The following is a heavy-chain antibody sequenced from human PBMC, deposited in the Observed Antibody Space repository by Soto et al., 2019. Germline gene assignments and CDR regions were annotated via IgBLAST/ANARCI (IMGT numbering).Heavy chain of an antibody. CDR1: GFTFSDYY. D-gene: IGHD3-22*01. V-gene: IGHV3-11*01. J-gene: IGHJ3*02. CDR3: ARASHYYDSSGYYKGLAAFDI. CDR2: ISSSGSTI. Sequence: ESGGGLVKPGGSLRLSCAASGFTFSDYYMSWIRQAPGKGLEWVSYISSSGSTIYYADSVKGRFTISRDNAKNSLYLQMNSLRAEDTAVYYCARASHYYDSSGYYKGLAAFDIWGQGTMVTVSS.